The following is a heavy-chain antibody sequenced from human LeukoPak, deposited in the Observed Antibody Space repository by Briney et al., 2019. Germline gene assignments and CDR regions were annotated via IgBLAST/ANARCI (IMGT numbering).Heavy chain of an antibody. D-gene: IGHD5-18*01. V-gene: IGHV1-8*01. CDR1: GYTFTSYD. Sequence: ASVKVSCKASGYTFTSYDINWVRQATGQGLEWMGWMNPNSGNTGYAQKFQGRVTMTRNTSISTAYMELSSLRSEDTAMYYCARGAPSSWIQLPWGQGTLVTVSS. CDR3: ARGAPSSWIQLP. J-gene: IGHJ4*02. CDR2: MNPNSGNT.